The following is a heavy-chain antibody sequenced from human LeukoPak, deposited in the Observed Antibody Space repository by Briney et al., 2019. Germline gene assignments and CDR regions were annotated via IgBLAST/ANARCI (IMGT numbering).Heavy chain of an antibody. CDR1: GFTFSSYA. D-gene: IGHD2-21*01. CDR2: ISGSGGST. V-gene: IGHV3-23*01. CDR3: AKALHPLWYFDY. J-gene: IGHJ4*02. Sequence: GGSLRLSCAASGFTFSSYAMSWVRQAPGKGLEWVSAISGSGGSTYYADSVKGRFAISRDNSKNTLYLQMNSLRAEDTAVYYCAKALHPLWYFDYWGQGTLVTVSS.